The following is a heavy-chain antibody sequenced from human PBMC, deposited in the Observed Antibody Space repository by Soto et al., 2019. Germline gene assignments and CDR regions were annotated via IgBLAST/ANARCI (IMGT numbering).Heavy chain of an antibody. CDR3: ARDREYSSSWPGAFDI. CDR2: ISSSSSYI. V-gene: IGHV3-21*01. D-gene: IGHD6-13*01. J-gene: IGHJ3*02. CDR1: GFTFSSYS. Sequence: EVQLVESGGGLVKPGGSLRLSCAASGFTFSSYSMNWVRQAPGKGLEWVSSISSSSSYIYYAGSVKGRFTISRDNAKNSLYLQMNSLRAEDTAVYYCARDREYSSSWPGAFDIWGQGTMVTVSS.